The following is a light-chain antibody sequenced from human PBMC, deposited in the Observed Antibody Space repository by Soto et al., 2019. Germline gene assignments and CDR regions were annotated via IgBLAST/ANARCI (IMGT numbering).Light chain of an antibody. V-gene: IGKV3-20*01. J-gene: IGKJ2*01. CDR3: QQYGSFPYA. CDR1: QSVRNNY. CDR2: GAS. Sequence: EIVLTQSPGTLSLSPGARATLSCRASQSVRNNYVAWYQQKGGQAPRLLIYGASNRATGTPDRFSGSGSGTEFSLTISRLEPEEFAVYSCQQYGSFPYAFGQGTKLEIK.